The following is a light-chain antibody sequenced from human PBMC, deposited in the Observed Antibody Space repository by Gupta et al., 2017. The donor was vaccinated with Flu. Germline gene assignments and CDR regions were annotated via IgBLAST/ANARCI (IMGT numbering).Light chain of an antibody. CDR2: MNN. CDR1: SSNIGINY. Sequence: QSALSQPPSASVTPGQRVTISCSGSSSNIGINYVYWYRRLPGAAPKLLIYMNNQRPSGVPDRFSGSKSGTSASLAISGLRSDDEADYYCAAWDDSLNGVVFGGGTKVNVL. J-gene: IGLJ3*02. V-gene: IGLV1-47*01. CDR3: AAWDDSLNGVV.